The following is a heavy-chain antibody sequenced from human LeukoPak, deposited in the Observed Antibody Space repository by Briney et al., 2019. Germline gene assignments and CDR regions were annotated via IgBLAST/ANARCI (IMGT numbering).Heavy chain of an antibody. V-gene: IGHV3-48*03. CDR3: AKVIAAAGTGYYYGMDV. CDR2: ISSSGSGSTV. J-gene: IGHJ6*02. CDR1: GFTFSSYE. D-gene: IGHD6-13*01. Sequence: GGSLRLSCAASGFTFSSYEMNWVRQAPGKGLEWVSYISSSGSGSTVYNADSVKGRLTTSRDNAKNSLYLQMNSLRAEDTAVYYCAKVIAAAGTGYYYGMDVWGQGTTVTVSS.